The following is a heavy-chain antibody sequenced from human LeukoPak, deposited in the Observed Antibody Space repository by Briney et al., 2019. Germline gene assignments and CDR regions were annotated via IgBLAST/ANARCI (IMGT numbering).Heavy chain of an antibody. Sequence: GGSLRLSCAASGFTFSYSWMNWVRQAPGKGLEWVANIKPDGSEIHYMDSVRGRFTISRDNARNSLYLQINSLRVEDTAVYYCARGLRWNDHWGQGTLVTVSS. V-gene: IGHV3-7*01. D-gene: IGHD1-1*01. J-gene: IGHJ4*02. CDR2: IKPDGSEI. CDR3: ARGLRWNDH. CDR1: GFTFSYSW.